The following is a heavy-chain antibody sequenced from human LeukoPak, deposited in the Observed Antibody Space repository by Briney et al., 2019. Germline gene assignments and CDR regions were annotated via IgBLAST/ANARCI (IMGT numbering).Heavy chain of an antibody. D-gene: IGHD6-6*01. J-gene: IGHJ4*02. CDR3: ARGRPASYYFDY. CDR2: INHSGST. CDR1: GGTFSGYY. Sequence: SETLSLTCAVYGGTFSGYYWNWIRQPPGKGLEWIGEINHSGSTNYNPSLKSRVTISVDTSKNQFSLKLSSVTAADAAVYYCARGRPASYYFDYWGQGTLVTVSS. V-gene: IGHV4-34*01.